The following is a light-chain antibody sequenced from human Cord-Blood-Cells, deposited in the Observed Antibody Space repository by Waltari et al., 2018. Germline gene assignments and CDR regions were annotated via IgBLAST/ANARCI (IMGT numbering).Light chain of an antibody. CDR1: QSVSSSY. V-gene: IGKV3-20*01. CDR3: QQYGSSPRT. CDR2: GAS. J-gene: IGKJ1*01. Sequence: DIVFTQSPGTLSSSPAERATLSCRACQSVSSSYLAWYQQKPGQAPRLLIYGASSRATGIPYRFSGSGSGTDFTLTISRLEPEDFAVYYCQQYGSSPRTFGQGTKVEIK.